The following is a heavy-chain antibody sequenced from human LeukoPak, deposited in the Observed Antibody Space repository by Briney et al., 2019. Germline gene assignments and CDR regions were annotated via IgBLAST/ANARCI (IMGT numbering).Heavy chain of an antibody. CDR1: GYTFTSYG. Sequence: ASVKVSCKASGYTFTSYGISWVRQAPGQGLEWMGWISAYNGNTNYAQKLQGRVTMTTDTSTSTAYMELSSLRSEDTAVYYCASTLSGYYYDSSGYYHWGQGTLVTVSS. J-gene: IGHJ5*02. CDR2: ISAYNGNT. D-gene: IGHD3-22*01. V-gene: IGHV1-18*01. CDR3: ASTLSGYYYDSSGYYH.